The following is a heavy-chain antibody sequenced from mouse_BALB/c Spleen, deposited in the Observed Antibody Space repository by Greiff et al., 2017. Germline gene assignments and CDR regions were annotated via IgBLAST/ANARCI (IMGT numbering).Heavy chain of an antibody. Sequence: EVQLQQSGAELVKPGASVKLSCTASGFNIKDTYMHWVKQRPEQGLEWIGRIDPANGNTKYDPKFQGKATITADTSSNTAYLQLSSLTSEDTAVYYCARDYGSSYRNYWGQGTTLTVSS. V-gene: IGHV14-3*02. CDR1: GFNIKDTY. J-gene: IGHJ2*01. D-gene: IGHD1-1*01. CDR2: IDPANGNT. CDR3: ARDYGSSYRNY.